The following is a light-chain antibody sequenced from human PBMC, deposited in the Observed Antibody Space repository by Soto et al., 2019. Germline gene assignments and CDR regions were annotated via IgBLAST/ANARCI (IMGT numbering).Light chain of an antibody. CDR2: EVT. Sequence: QSVLTQPASVSGSPGQSITISCTGTSSDVGNYNYVSWYQQHPGKVPKLVISEVTKRPSGVSNRFSGSKSGNTASLTISGLQAEDEADYYCSSYAGSYTYVFGTGTKLTVL. J-gene: IGLJ1*01. CDR3: SSYAGSYTYV. V-gene: IGLV2-14*01. CDR1: SSDVGNYNY.